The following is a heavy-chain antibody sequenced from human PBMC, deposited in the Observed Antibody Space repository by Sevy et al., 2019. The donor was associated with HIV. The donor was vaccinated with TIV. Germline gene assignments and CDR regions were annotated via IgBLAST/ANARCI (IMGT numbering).Heavy chain of an antibody. CDR2: ISPNTGAI. Sequence: ASVKVSCKASGYTFTAYFLHWVRQAPGQGLEWMGRISPNTGAINFAQNFQGRVTMTRDTSTAYLELTGLKSDDTALYYCARASGPTVWAYFDSWGQGTLVTVSS. J-gene: IGHJ4*02. CDR1: GYTFTAYF. V-gene: IGHV1-2*06. D-gene: IGHD3-10*01. CDR3: ARASGPTVWAYFDS.